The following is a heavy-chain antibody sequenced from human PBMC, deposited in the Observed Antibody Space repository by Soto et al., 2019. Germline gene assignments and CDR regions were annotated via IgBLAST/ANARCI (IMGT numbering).Heavy chain of an antibody. D-gene: IGHD3-10*01. Sequence: ASVKVSCKASGYTFTSYGISWVRQAPGQGLEWMGWISAYNGNTNYAQKLQGRVTMTTDTSTSTAYMELRSLRSHDTAVYYCARDRGSSGSYSFDYWGRGTLVTVSS. CDR3: ARDRGSSGSYSFDY. V-gene: IGHV1-18*01. CDR1: GYTFTSYG. CDR2: ISAYNGNT. J-gene: IGHJ4*02.